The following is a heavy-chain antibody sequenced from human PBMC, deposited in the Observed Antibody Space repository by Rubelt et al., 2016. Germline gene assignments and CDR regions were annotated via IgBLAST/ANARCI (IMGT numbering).Heavy chain of an antibody. CDR3: AHRWDPSTGFDY. V-gene: IGHV2-5*01. CDR1: GFSLSTRGVG. CDR2: IYWNDDK. J-gene: IGHJ4*02. D-gene: IGHD3-9*01. Sequence: QITLKESGPTLVKPTQTLTLTCTFSGFSLSTRGVGVGWIRQPPGKALEWLALIYWNDDKRYSPSLKGRRTITKETSKNQVVLTMTNMDPVDTATYYCAHRWDPSTGFDYWGQGTLVTVSS.